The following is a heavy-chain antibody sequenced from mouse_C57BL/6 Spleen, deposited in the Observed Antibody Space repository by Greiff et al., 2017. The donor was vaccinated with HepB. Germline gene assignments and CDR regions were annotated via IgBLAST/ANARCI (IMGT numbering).Heavy chain of an antibody. Sequence: VQLKQPGTELVKPGASVKLSCKASGYTFTSYWMHWVKQRPGQGLEWIGNINPSNGGTNYNEKFKSKATLTVDKSSSTAYMQLSSLTSEDSAVYYCARSGYIYYDYEDWGQGTTLTVSS. V-gene: IGHV1-53*01. J-gene: IGHJ2*01. CDR3: ARSGYIYYDYED. CDR1: GYTFTSYW. CDR2: INPSNGGT. D-gene: IGHD2-4*01.